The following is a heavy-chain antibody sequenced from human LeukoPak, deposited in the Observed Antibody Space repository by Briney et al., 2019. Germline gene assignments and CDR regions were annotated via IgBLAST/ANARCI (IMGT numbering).Heavy chain of an antibody. V-gene: IGHV4-61*01. D-gene: IGHD2-15*01. CDR1: GGSVSSGSYY. CDR3: ARGSMVAATGVDY. J-gene: IGHJ4*02. CDR2: IYYSGST. Sequence: SETLSLTCTVSGGSVSSGSYYWSWIRQPPGKGLEWIGYIYYSGSTNYNPSLKSRVTISVDTSKNQFSLKLSSVTAADTAVYYCARGSMVAATGVDYWGQGTLVTVSS.